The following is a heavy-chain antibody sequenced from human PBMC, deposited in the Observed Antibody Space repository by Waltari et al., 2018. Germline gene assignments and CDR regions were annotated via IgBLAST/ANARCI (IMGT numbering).Heavy chain of an antibody. V-gene: IGHV1-69*08. Sequence: QVQLVQSGAEVKKPGSSVKVSCKASGGTFSSYAISWVRQAPGQGLEWMGRIIPIFGTANHAQKFQGRVTITADKSTSTAYMELSSLRSEDTAVYYCARALMVQGVITDAFDIWGQGTMVTVSS. CDR3: ARALMVQGVITDAFDI. CDR2: IIPIFGTA. J-gene: IGHJ3*02. D-gene: IGHD3-10*01. CDR1: GGTFSSYA.